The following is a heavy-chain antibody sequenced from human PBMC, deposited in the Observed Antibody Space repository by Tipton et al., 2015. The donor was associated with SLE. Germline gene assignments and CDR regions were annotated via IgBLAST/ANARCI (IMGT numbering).Heavy chain of an antibody. CDR3: ARGVRYSSGQSAFDI. D-gene: IGHD6-25*01. CDR1: GFTFSSYS. Sequence: SLRLSCAASGFTFSSYSMNWVCQAPGKGLEWVSSISSSSSYIYYADSVKGRFTISRDNAKNSLYLQMNSLRAEDTAVYYCARGVRYSSGQSAFDIWGQGTMVSVSS. V-gene: IGHV3-21*01. J-gene: IGHJ3*02. CDR2: ISSSSSYI.